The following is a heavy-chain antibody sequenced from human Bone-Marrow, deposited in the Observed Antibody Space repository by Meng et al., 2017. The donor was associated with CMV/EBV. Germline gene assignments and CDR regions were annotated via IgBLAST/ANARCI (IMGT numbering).Heavy chain of an antibody. CDR3: ARLSSSDDAFDV. CDR1: GFTLSNYW. V-gene: IGHV3-7*01. J-gene: IGHJ3*01. CDR2: IKQDGNEK. D-gene: IGHD6-6*01. Sequence: GGSLRLSCAASGFTLSNYWMSWVRQAPGKGLEWVANIKQDGNEKYYVDSVKGRFTISRDNAKNSLYLQMNSLRAEDTAVYYCARLSSSDDAFDVWGQGTMVTVSS.